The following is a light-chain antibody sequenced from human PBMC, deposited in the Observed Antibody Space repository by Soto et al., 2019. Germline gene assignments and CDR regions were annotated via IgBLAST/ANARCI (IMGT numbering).Light chain of an antibody. Sequence: QAVVTQEPSLTVSPGGTITLTCASSTGAVTSDYYPNWFQQKSGQAPRPLIHSTSTKHSWTPARFSGSLLGGKAALTLSSVQPEDEAEYYCLLYSGGVYVFGPGTKVTVL. CDR3: LLYSGGVYV. V-gene: IGLV7-43*01. CDR2: STS. J-gene: IGLJ1*01. CDR1: TGAVTSDYY.